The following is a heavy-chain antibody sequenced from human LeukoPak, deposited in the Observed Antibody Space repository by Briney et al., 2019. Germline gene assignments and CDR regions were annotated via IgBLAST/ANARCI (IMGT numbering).Heavy chain of an antibody. D-gene: IGHD3-16*01. CDR3: ARTGGGVDDAFDI. CDR2: IYYSGST. J-gene: IGHJ3*02. V-gene: IGHV4-30-4*01. CDR1: GGSISSGDYY. Sequence: PSETLSLTCTVSGGSISSGDYYWSWIRQPPGKGLEWIGYIYYSGSTYYNPSLKGRVTISVDTSKNQFSLKLSSVTAADTAVYYCARTGGGVDDAFDIWGQGTMVTVSS.